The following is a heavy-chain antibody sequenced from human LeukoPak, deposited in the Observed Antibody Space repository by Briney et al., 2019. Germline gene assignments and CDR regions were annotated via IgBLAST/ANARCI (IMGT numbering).Heavy chain of an antibody. V-gene: IGHV4-4*02. J-gene: IGHJ4*02. Sequence: SGTLSLTCAVSGGSISSSNWWTWVRQPPGKGLEWIGEISSHSGSANYNPSLMRRVTISVDKSKNQFSLRLSSVTAADTAVYYCARGEQWLGSWFDYWGQGTLVTVSS. CDR2: ISSHSGSA. CDR3: ARGEQWLGSWFDY. CDR1: GGSISSSNW. D-gene: IGHD6-19*01.